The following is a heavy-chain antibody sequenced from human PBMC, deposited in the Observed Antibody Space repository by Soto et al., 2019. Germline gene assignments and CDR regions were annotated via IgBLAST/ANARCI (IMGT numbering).Heavy chain of an antibody. CDR1: GYTFTSYT. D-gene: IGHD4-4*01. CDR2: INAGNGDT. J-gene: IGHJ6*02. V-gene: IGHV1-3*01. CDR3: ASSYSNYALIDYYYYGMDV. Sequence: ASVKVSCKASGYTFTSYTMHWVRQAPGQRLEWMGWINAGNGDTKYSQKFQGRVTITRDTSASTAYMELSSLRSEDTAVYYCASSYSNYALIDYYYYGMDVWGQGTTVTVS.